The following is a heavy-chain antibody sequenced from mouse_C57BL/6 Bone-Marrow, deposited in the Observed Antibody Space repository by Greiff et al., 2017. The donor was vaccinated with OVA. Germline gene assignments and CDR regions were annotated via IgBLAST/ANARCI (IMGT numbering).Heavy chain of an antibody. J-gene: IGHJ3*01. V-gene: IGHV5-9-1*02. CDR1: GFTFSSYA. D-gene: IGHD4-1*01. CDR3: TRDRTGGFAY. Sequence: EVNLVESGEGLVKPGGSLKLSCAASGFTFSSYAMSLVRQTPEKRLEWVAYISSGGDYIYYADTVKGRFTISRDNARNTLYLQMSSLKSEDTAMYYCTRDRTGGFAYWGQGTLVTVSA. CDR2: ISSGGDYI.